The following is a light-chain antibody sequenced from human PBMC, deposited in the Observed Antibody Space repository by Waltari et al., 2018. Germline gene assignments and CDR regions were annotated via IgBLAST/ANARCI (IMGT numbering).Light chain of an antibody. V-gene: IGLV2-14*03. CDR1: SSDVGGYNY. CDR2: DVS. J-gene: IGLJ2*01. CDR3: SSYTSSSGTDVV. Sequence: QSALTQPASVSGSPGQSITISCTGTSSDVGGYNYVSWYQQHPGKAPKPMIYDVSNRPPGVSNRFSGSKSGNTASLTISGLQAEDEADYYCSSYTSSSGTDVVFGGGTKLTVL.